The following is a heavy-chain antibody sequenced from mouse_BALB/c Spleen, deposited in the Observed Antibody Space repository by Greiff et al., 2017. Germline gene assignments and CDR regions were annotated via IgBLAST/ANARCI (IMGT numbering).Heavy chain of an antibody. Sequence: QVQLQQSGAELMKPGASVKISCKATGYTFSSYWIEWVKQRPGHGLEWIGEILPGSGSTNYNEKFKGKATFTADTSSNTAYMQLSSLTSEDSAVYYCARSVGQLGLRNYWGQGTSVTVSS. D-gene: IGHD3-1*01. J-gene: IGHJ4*01. CDR1: GYTFSSYW. CDR2: ILPGSGST. V-gene: IGHV1-9*01. CDR3: ARSVGQLGLRNY.